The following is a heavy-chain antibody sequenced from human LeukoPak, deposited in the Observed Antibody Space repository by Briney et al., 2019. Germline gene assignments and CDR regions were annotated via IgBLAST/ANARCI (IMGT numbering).Heavy chain of an antibody. J-gene: IGHJ5*02. CDR1: GYTFTNYG. CDR3: ARGRQWLLPFPLGNWFDP. D-gene: IGHD6-19*01. CDR2: INPNSAGT. Sequence: ASVKVSCKASGYTFTNYGISWVRQAPGQGLEWMGWINPNSAGTNYAQKFQGRVTMTRDTSISTAYMELSRLRSDDTAVYYCARGRQWLLPFPLGNWFDPWGQGTLVTVSS. V-gene: IGHV1-2*02.